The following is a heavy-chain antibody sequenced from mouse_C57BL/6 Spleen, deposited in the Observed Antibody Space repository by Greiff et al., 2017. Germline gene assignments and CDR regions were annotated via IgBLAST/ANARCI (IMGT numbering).Heavy chain of an antibody. CDR1: GYAFSSSW. CDR3: ARIQLSGAWDY. V-gene: IGHV1-82*01. CDR2: IYPGNGDT. J-gene: IGHJ4*01. D-gene: IGHD3-2*02. Sequence: VQLQESGPELVKPGASVKISCKASGYAFSSSWMNWVKQRPGKGLEWIGRIYPGNGDTNYNGKFQGKATLTANKSSSTAYMQLSSLTSEDSAVYFCARIQLSGAWDYWGQGTSFKVAS.